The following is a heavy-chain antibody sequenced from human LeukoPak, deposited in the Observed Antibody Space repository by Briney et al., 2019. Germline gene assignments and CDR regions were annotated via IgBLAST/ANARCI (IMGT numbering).Heavy chain of an antibody. J-gene: IGHJ4*02. CDR3: ARGKISYSSTWYQDY. V-gene: IGHV3-7*03. Sequence: GGSLRLSCAASGFTFSSYWMSWVRQAPGKGLEWVANIKQDGSEKYYVDSVKGRFTISRDNAKNSLYLQMNSLRAEDTAVYYCARGKISYSSTWYQDYWGQGILVTVSS. CDR1: GFTFSSYW. D-gene: IGHD6-13*01. CDR2: IKQDGSEK.